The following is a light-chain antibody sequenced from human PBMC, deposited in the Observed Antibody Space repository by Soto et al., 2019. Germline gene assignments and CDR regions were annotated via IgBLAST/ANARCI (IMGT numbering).Light chain of an antibody. J-gene: IGKJ4*01. CDR3: QQVNVYPST. V-gene: IGKV1-5*03. CDR2: KAS. Sequence: DIHMTQSPSTLSASVGDRVTITCRASQSISSWLAWYQQKPGKAPKLLIYKASSLESGVPSRFSGSGSGTESTLTISSLQPEDFATYYCQQVNVYPSTFGGGTKVDIK. CDR1: QSISSW.